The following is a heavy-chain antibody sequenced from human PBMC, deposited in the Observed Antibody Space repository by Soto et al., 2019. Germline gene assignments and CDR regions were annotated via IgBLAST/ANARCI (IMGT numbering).Heavy chain of an antibody. CDR2: IYSSGSA. CDR1: GGSIYTYS. CDR3: ATIVGANDY. Sequence: WATLALTCTVSGGSIYTYSWTWLRQPAGKGLEWIGHIYSSGSANYNPSLKSRVSMSVDTSKNQFSLKLNSVTAADTAVYYCATIVGANDYWGQGALVTVSS. V-gene: IGHV4-4*07. J-gene: IGHJ4*02. D-gene: IGHD1-26*01.